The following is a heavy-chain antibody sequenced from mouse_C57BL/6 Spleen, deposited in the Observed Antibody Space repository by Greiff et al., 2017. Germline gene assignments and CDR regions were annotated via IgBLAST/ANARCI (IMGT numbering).Heavy chain of an antibody. CDR3: ARVDGYDNYFDY. D-gene: IGHD2-2*01. J-gene: IGHJ2*01. V-gene: IGHV3-6*01. Sequence: EVKLVESGPGLVKPSQSLSLTCSVTGYSITSGYYWNWIRQFPGNKLEWMGYISYDGSNNYNPSLKNRISITRDTSKNQFFLKLNSVTTEDTATYYCARVDGYDNYFDYWGQGTTLTVSS. CDR2: ISYDGSN. CDR1: GYSITSGYY.